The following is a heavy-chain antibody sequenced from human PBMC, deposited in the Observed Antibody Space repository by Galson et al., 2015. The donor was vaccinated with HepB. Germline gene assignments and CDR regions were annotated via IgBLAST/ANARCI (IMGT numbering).Heavy chain of an antibody. CDR1: GYTFTSYG. CDR3: ASTPITMVRGVIITSYYYYMDV. D-gene: IGHD3-10*01. V-gene: IGHV1-18*01. Sequence: SVKVSCKASGYTFTSYGISWVRQAPGQGLEWMGWISAYNGNTNYAQKLQGRVTMTTDTSTSAAYMELRSLRSDDTAVYYCASTPITMVRGVIITSYYYYMDVWGKGTTVTVSS. J-gene: IGHJ6*03. CDR2: ISAYNGNT.